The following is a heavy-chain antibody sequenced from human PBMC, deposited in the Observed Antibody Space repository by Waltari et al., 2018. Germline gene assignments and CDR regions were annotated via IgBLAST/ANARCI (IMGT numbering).Heavy chain of an antibody. CDR3: ARGSGVDS. Sequence: EVQLLESGGGLVQPGGSLRLSCSASGFTFRTYVMNWGRQAPGKGLEWVSSISDAGGIIYYADSVKGRFTISRDNSKNTLYLQMNGLRADDTAVYYCARGSGVDSWGQGTLVTISS. CDR1: GFTFRTYV. J-gene: IGHJ4*02. V-gene: IGHV3-23*01. D-gene: IGHD7-27*01. CDR2: ISDAGGII.